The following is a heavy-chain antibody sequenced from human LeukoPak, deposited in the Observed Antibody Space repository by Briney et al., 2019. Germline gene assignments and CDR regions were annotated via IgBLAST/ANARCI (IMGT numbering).Heavy chain of an antibody. J-gene: IGHJ4*02. CDR1: GFTFSSNG. CDR3: ARSYYYDSSHTVDY. Sequence: HPGGSLRLSCAASGFTFSSNGMHWVRQAPGKGLEWVAVIWYDGSNKYYADSVKGRFTISRDNSKNTLYLQMNSLRAEDTAVYYCARSYYYDSSHTVDYWGQGTLVTVSS. D-gene: IGHD3-22*01. V-gene: IGHV3-33*01. CDR2: IWYDGSNK.